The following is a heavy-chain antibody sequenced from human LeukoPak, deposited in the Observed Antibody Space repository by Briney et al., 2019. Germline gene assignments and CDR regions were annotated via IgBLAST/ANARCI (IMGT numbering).Heavy chain of an antibody. V-gene: IGHV4-30-4*01. Sequence: PSETLSLTCTVSGGSISSGDYSWSWIRQPPGKGLEWIGYIYYSGSTYYNPSLKSRVTISVDTSKNQFSLKLSSVTAADTAVYYCARDRYGDYGYYYGMDVWGQGTTVTVSS. D-gene: IGHD4-17*01. CDR3: ARDRYGDYGYYYGMDV. J-gene: IGHJ6*02. CDR1: GGSISSGDYS. CDR2: IYYSGST.